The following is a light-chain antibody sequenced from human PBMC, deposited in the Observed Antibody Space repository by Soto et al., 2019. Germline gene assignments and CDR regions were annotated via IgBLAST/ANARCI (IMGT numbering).Light chain of an antibody. CDR3: QVWDSSSDRDVV. J-gene: IGLJ2*01. V-gene: IGLV3-21*04. Sequence: SYELTPPPSVSVAPGKTARITCGGNNIGSKSVHWYQQKPGQAPVLVIYYDSDRPSGIPERFSGSNSGNTATLTISRVEAGEEADYYCQVWDSSSDRDVVFGGGTKVTVL. CDR2: YDS. CDR1: NIGSKS.